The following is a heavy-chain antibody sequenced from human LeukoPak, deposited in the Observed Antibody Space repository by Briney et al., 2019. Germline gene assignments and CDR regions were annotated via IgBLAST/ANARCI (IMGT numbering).Heavy chain of an antibody. CDR2: IYDAGGT. J-gene: IGHJ4*02. CDR3: ARGGYNVPHDY. V-gene: IGHV3-66*01. D-gene: IGHD5-24*01. CDR1: GFTVGSNY. Sequence: GGSLGLSCAVSGFTVGSNYMSWVRQAPGKGLEWVSVIYDAGGTYYADSVKGRFTISRDNFKNTLYLQMNSLRAEDTAVYYCARGGYNVPHDYWGQGTLVTVSS.